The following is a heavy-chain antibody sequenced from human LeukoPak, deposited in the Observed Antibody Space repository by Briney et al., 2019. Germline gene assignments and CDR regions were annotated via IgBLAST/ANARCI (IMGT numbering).Heavy chain of an antibody. J-gene: IGHJ6*03. Sequence: ASVKVSCKASGGTFSSYAISWVRQAPGQGLEWMGGIIPIFGTANYAQKFQGRVTITTDESTSTAYMELSSLRSEDTAVYYCAISVPAAPDYYYYYMDDWGKGTTVSVSS. D-gene: IGHD2-2*01. CDR1: GGTFSSYA. CDR2: IIPIFGTA. CDR3: AISVPAAPDYYYYYMDD. V-gene: IGHV1-69*05.